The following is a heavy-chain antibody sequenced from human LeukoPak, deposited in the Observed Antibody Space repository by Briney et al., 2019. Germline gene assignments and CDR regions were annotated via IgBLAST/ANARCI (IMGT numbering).Heavy chain of an antibody. CDR1: GGFFSGYY. CDR3: ASVAAAGYYYYYYMDV. J-gene: IGHJ6*03. Sequence: PSGTLSLTCAVYGGFFSGYYWSWLRQPPGKGLEWLGEINHSGSTNYNPSLKSRVTISVDTSKNQFSLKLSSVTAADTAVYYCASVAAAGYYYYYYMDVWGKGTTVTVSS. CDR2: INHSGST. D-gene: IGHD6-13*01. V-gene: IGHV4-34*01.